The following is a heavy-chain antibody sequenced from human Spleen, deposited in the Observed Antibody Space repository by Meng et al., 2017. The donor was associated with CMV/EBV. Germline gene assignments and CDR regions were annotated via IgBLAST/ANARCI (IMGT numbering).Heavy chain of an antibody. D-gene: IGHD1-26*01. CDR3: ATTQVGAPDY. V-gene: IGHV3-15*01. CDR2: IKSTTDGGTT. J-gene: IGHJ4*02. CDR1: GLTFSHAW. Sequence: CAVSGLTFSHAWMSWVRQAPGKGLEWVGRIKSTTDGGTTDYAAPVKGRFTISRDDSKNTAHLQMNSLKSEDTAVYYCATTQVGAPDYWGQGTLVTVSS.